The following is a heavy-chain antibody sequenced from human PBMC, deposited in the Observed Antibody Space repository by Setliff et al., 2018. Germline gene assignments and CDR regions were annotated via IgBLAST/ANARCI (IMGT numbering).Heavy chain of an antibody. Sequence: ASVKVSCKASGDSFSNYAISWVRQAPGQGLEWMGGIISMFGTTNYAQKFQGRVTIITDESTSTAYMELSSLRSEDTAVYYCARADYIRYFYMDAWGKGTTVTVSS. CDR3: ARADYIRYFYMDA. J-gene: IGHJ6*03. CDR2: IISMFGTT. V-gene: IGHV1-69*05. CDR1: GDSFSNYA. D-gene: IGHD4-4*01.